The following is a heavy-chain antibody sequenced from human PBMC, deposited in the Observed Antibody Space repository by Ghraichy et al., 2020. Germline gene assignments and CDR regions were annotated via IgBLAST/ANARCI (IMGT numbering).Heavy chain of an antibody. V-gene: IGHV4-30-2*01. D-gene: IGHD3-22*01. CDR1: GGSISSGGYS. CDR2: IYHSGST. J-gene: IGHJ3*02. CDR3: ARYSSGDAFDI. Sequence: SETLSLTCAVSGGSISSGGYSWSWIRQPPGKGLEWIGYIYHSGSTYYNPSLKSRVTISVDRSKNQFSLKLSSVTAADTAVYYCARYSSGDAFDIWGQGTMVTVSS.